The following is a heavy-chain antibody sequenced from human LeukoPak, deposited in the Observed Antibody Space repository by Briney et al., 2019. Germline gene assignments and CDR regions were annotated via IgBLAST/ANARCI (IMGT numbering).Heavy chain of an antibody. J-gene: IGHJ4*02. CDR3: AKGYYGDYPD. Sequence: PSETLSLTCTVPGGSISSDFWSWIRQPAGKGLEWIGRIYTSGSTKYNPSLKSRVTMSVDTSKNQLSLKLSSVTAADTAVYYCAKGYYGDYPDWGQGTLVTVSS. D-gene: IGHD4-17*01. CDR2: IYTSGST. V-gene: IGHV4-4*07. CDR1: GGSISSDF.